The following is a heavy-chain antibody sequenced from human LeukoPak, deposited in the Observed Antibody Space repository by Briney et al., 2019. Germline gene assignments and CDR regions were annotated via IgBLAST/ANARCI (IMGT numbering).Heavy chain of an antibody. CDR3: ARQIRYTYDPNWFHP. V-gene: IGHV4-39*01. J-gene: IGHJ5*02. CDR1: GDSITSTSYY. CDR2: IYFSGTT. Sequence: SETLSLTCSATGDSITSTSYYWAWIRQPPGKGLEWIGSIYFSGTTNYNPSLQSRVTLSVDTSRNQFSLILSSVTAADTAVYYCARQIRYTYDPNWFHPWSQGALVTVSS. D-gene: IGHD5-12*01.